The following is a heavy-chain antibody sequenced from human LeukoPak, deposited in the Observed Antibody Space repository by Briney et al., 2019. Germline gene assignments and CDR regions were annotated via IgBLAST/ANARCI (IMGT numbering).Heavy chain of an antibody. Sequence: GGSLRLSCAASGFTFSSYAMSWVRQAPGKGLEWVSAISGSGGSTYYADSVKGRFTISRDNSKNTLYLQMNSLRAEDTAVYYCAKAGDLGVVIISHYYMDVWGKGTTVTVSS. D-gene: IGHD3-3*01. CDR3: AKAGDLGVVIISHYYMDV. CDR2: ISGSGGST. J-gene: IGHJ6*03. CDR1: GFTFSSYA. V-gene: IGHV3-23*01.